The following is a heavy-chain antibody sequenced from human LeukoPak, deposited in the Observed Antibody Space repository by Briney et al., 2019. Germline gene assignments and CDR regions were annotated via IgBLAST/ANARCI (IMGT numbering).Heavy chain of an antibody. Sequence: SETLSLTCTVSGDSISSYYWSWIRQPPGRGLAWIGYIYSSASTKYNPSLKSRVTISVDTSENQFSLKLSSVTAADTAVYYCARARVRSYSYDSSGFYTSDWHFDLWGRGTLVTVSS. J-gene: IGHJ2*01. D-gene: IGHD3-22*01. CDR3: ARARVRSYSYDSSGFYTSDWHFDL. V-gene: IGHV4-59*01. CDR1: GDSISSYY. CDR2: IYSSAST.